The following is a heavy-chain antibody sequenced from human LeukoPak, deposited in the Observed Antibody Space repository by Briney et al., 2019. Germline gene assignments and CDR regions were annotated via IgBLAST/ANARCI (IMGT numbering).Heavy chain of an antibody. CDR2: INLDGSQK. J-gene: IGHJ4*02. CDR3: ARKRPNYFDY. Sequence: PGGSLSLSCAASGFTFNNYWMACGRQAPGRVPEWVDNINLDGSQKYYVDSVKGRFTTSRDNAENSLYLQMNSLRAEDTALYYCARKRPNYFDYWGQGTLVTVSS. CDR1: GFTFNNYW. V-gene: IGHV3-7*01.